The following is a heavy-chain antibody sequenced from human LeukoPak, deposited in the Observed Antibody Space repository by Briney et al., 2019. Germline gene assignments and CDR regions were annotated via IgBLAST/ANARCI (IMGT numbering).Heavy chain of an antibody. CDR3: ARDLKGSSGKYYYYYMDV. CDR1: GYTFTGYY. V-gene: IGHV1-2*02. D-gene: IGHD6-19*01. Sequence: ASVKVSCKASGYTFTGYYMRWVRQAPGQGLEWMGWINPNSGGTNYAQKFQGRVTMTRDTSISTAYMELSRLRSDDTAVYYCARDLKGSSGKYYYYYMDVWGKGTTVTISS. CDR2: INPNSGGT. J-gene: IGHJ6*03.